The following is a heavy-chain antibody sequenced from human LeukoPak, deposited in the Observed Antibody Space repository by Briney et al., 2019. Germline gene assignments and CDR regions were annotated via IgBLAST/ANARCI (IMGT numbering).Heavy chain of an antibody. CDR3: ARPPQPFGSGYLFDI. D-gene: IGHD5-12*01. CDR2: INPNSGGT. V-gene: IGHV1-2*02. Sequence: ASVKVSCKASGYTFTGYYMHWVRQAPGQGLGWMGWINPNSGGTNYAQKFQGRVTMTRDTSISTAYMELSRLRSDDTAVYYCARPPQPFGSGYLFDIWGQGTMVTVSS. CDR1: GYTFTGYY. J-gene: IGHJ3*02.